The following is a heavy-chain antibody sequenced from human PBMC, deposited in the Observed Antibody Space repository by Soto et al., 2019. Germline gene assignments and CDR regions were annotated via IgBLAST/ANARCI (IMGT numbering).Heavy chain of an antibody. Sequence: EVQLVESGGGLVQPGGSLRLSCAASGFTFSNSWMQWVRQVPGKGLVWVSRINSDGSSTTYADSVKGRFTISRDNAKNMLYLQMNSLRAEDTAVYFCARGTAYHGMDVWGQGTTVTVSS. V-gene: IGHV3-74*01. CDR2: INSDGSST. D-gene: IGHD5-18*01. CDR3: ARGTAYHGMDV. J-gene: IGHJ6*02. CDR1: GFTFSNSW.